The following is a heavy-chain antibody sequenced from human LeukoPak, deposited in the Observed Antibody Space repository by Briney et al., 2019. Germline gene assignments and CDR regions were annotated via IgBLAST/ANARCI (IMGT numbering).Heavy chain of an antibody. J-gene: IGHJ4*02. V-gene: IGHV3-53*01. CDR3: ARDQGGWYFDY. Sequence: GGSLRLSCAASGFTVSSNYMNWVRQAPGKGLEWVSVIYSGGSTFYADSVKGRFTISRDNSKNTLYLQMNSLRAEDTAVYFCARDQGGWYFDYWGQATLVTVSS. CDR1: GFTVSSNY. D-gene: IGHD6-19*01. CDR2: IYSGGST.